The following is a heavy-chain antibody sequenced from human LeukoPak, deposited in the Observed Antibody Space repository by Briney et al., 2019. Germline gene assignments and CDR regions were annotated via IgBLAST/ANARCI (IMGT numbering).Heavy chain of an antibody. J-gene: IGHJ4*02. CDR3: ARGYAGDY. CDR1: GFTVSDNY. Sequence: GGSLRLSCAASGFTVSDNYMTWVRQAPGKGLEWVSLIRSGASAYYADSVKGPFSLSRDNSKNTLYLQMNSLRAEDTAVYYCARGYAGDYWGQGTLVTVSS. CDR2: IRSGASA. D-gene: IGHD5-12*01. V-gene: IGHV3-53*01.